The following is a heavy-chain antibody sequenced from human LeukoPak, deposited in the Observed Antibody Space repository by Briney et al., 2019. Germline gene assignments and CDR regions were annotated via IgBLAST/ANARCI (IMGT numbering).Heavy chain of an antibody. CDR1: GGSFSGYY. CDR2: INHSGST. J-gene: IGHJ6*03. Sequence: SETLSLTCAVYGGSFSGYYWSWIRQPPGKGLEWIGEINHSGSTNYNPSLKSRVTISVDTSKNQFSLKLSSVTAADTAVYYCARRGILDSFRYYYYMDVWGKGTTATVSS. D-gene: IGHD3-10*01. V-gene: IGHV4-34*01. CDR3: ARRGILDSFRYYYYMDV.